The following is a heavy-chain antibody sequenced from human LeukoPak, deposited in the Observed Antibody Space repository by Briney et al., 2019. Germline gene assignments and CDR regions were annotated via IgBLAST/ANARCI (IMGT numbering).Heavy chain of an antibody. CDR1: GFTFSDYT. V-gene: IGHV3-64D*06. J-gene: IGHJ4*02. CDR2: ISSNGGST. Sequence: PGGSLRLSCSASGFTFSDYTMHWVRQAPGKGLEYVSAISSNGGSTYYADSVKGRFTISRDNSKNTLYLQMSSLRPEDTALYYCVKALGNFVETTIYFESWGQGTLVTVSS. D-gene: IGHD1-26*01. CDR3: VKALGNFVETTIYFES.